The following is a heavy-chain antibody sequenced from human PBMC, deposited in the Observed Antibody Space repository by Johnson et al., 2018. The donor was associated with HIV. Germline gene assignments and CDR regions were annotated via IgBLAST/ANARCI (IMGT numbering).Heavy chain of an antibody. V-gene: IGHV3-30-3*01. J-gene: IGHJ3*02. CDR2: ISYDGSNK. CDR1: GFTFSSYA. CDR3: AKLVGASDAFDI. D-gene: IGHD1-26*01. Sequence: QVQLVESGGGLVQPGGSLRLSCAASGFTFSSYAMHWVRQAPGKGLEWVAVISYDGSNKYYAESVKGRFTISRDNSKNTLYLQMNRLRAEDTAVYYCAKLVGASDAFDIWGQGTMVTVSS.